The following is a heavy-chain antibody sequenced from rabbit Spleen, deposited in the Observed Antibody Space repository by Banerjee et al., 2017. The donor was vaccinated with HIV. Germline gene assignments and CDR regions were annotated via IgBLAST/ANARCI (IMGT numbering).Heavy chain of an antibody. CDR3: ARDTSTSFSSYGMDL. V-gene: IGHV1S45*01. Sequence: QEQLEESGGGLVKPEGSLTLTCKASGFSFSDRDVMCWVRQAPGKGLEWIACIATGGSGFTYFATGAKGRFTISRTSSTTVTLQMTRLTAADTATYFCARDTSTSFSSYGMDLWGPGTLVTVS. CDR1: GFSFSDRDV. CDR2: IATGGSGFT. D-gene: IGHD1-1*01. J-gene: IGHJ6*01.